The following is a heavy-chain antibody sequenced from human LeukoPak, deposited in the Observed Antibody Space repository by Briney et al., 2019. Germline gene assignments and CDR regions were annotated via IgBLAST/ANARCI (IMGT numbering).Heavy chain of an antibody. CDR1: GFTFSSYS. CDR3: ARESVVPPTRVDY. Sequence: PGGSLRLSCAASGFTFSSYSMNWVRQAPGKGLEWFSSISSSSSYIYYADSVKGRFTISRDNAKNSLYLQMNSLSAEDTAVYYCARESVVPPTRVDYWGQGTLVTVSS. D-gene: IGHD2-15*01. J-gene: IGHJ4*02. CDR2: ISSSSSYI. V-gene: IGHV3-21*01.